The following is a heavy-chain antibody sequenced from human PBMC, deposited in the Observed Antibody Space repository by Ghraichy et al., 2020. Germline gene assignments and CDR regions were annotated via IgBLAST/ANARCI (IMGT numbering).Heavy chain of an antibody. J-gene: IGHJ5*02. CDR3: ARAEVTTRLECWFDP. CDR2: IYTSGST. Sequence: SETLSLTCTVSGGSISSYYWSWIRQPAGKGLEWIGRIYTSGSTNYNPSLKSRVTMSVDTSKNQFSLKLSSVTAADTAVYYCARAEVTTRLECWFDPWGQGTLVTVSS. CDR1: GGSISSYY. D-gene: IGHD4-17*01. V-gene: IGHV4-4*07.